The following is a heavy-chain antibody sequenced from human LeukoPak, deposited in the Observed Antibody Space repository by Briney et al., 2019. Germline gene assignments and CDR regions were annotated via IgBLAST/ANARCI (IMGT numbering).Heavy chain of an antibody. D-gene: IGHD3-16*01. Sequence: SETLSLTCTVSGDSFSSYHWSWLRQPPGKGLAWIGYISSVGSTSYNPSLETRLTISVDTSKNQFSLKLSSVTAADTAVYYCARVGRGDHTWGSYYCDHWGQGTLVSVSS. CDR1: GDSFSSYH. CDR3: ARVGRGDHTWGSYYCDH. CDR2: ISSVGST. J-gene: IGHJ4*02. V-gene: IGHV4-59*01.